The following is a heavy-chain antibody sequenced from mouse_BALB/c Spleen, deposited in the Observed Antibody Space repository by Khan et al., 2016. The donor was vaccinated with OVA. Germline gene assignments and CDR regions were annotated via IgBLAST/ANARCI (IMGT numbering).Heavy chain of an antibody. V-gene: IGHV1-7*01. J-gene: IGHJ2*01. CDR2: INPSTGYT. CDR1: GYTFINYW. D-gene: IGHD1-1*01. CDR3: ARRGLRVDFDY. Sequence: QVQLKQSGAELAKPGASVKMSCKASGYTFINYWILWVKQRPGQGLEWIGYINPSTGYTEYNQNFKDKATLTADKSSSTAYMQLSSLTSEDSAVYYCARRGLRVDFDYWGQGTTLTVSS.